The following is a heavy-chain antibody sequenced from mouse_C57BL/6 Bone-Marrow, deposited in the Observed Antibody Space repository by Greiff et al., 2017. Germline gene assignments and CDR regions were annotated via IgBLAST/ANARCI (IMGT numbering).Heavy chain of an antibody. D-gene: IGHD2-4*01. CDR1: GFTFSSYA. CDR2: ISDGGSYT. J-gene: IGHJ3*01. V-gene: IGHV5-4*01. CDR3: ARDAYYDYDGGFAY. Sequence: DVHLVESGGGLVKPGGSLKLSCAASGFTFSSYAMSWVRQTPEKRLEWVATISDGGSYTYYPDNVKGRFTISRDNAKNNLYLQMSHLKSEDTAMYYCARDAYYDYDGGFAYWGQGTLVTVSA.